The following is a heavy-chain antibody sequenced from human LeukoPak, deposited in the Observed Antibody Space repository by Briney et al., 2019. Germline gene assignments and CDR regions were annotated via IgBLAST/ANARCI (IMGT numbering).Heavy chain of an antibody. CDR1: GFTFSTYS. CDR2: ISSSSVAI. J-gene: IGHJ4*02. D-gene: IGHD6-19*01. Sequence: PGGSLRLSCAASGFTFSTYSMNWVRQAPGNGLEWASYISSSSVAIYYADSVKGRFTISRDNAKNSLYLQMNSLRAEDTAVYYCARGGLSSAASFDYWGQGTLVTVSS. CDR3: ARGGLSSAASFDY. V-gene: IGHV3-48*01.